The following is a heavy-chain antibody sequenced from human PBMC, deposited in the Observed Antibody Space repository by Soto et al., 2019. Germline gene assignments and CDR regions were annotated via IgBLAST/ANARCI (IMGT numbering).Heavy chain of an antibody. CDR3: ARGNHRWLQLWYFEL. CDR1: GGTFSSYT. Sequence: QVQLVQSGAEVKKPGSSVTVSCKASGGTFSSYTISWLRQAPGQGLEWMGGIIPIFGTANYAQKFQGRVTXTXEXSSXTAYMELSSLRSEDTAVYYCARGNHRWLQLWYFELWGRGTLVTVSS. D-gene: IGHD5-12*01. CDR2: IIPIFGTA. V-gene: IGHV1-69*05. J-gene: IGHJ2*01.